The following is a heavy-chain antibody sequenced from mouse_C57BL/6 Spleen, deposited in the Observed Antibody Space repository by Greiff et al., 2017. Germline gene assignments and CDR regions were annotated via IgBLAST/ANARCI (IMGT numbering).Heavy chain of an antibody. CDR3: ARSTMVRPLFFDY. CDR1: GYTFTSYW. D-gene: IGHD2-2*01. V-gene: IGHV1-50*01. Sequence: QVQLKQPGAELVKPGASVKLSCKASGYTFTSYWMQWVKQRPGQGLEWIGEIDPSDSYTNYNQKFKGKATLTVDTSSSTAYMQLSSLTSEDSAVYYCARSTMVRPLFFDYWGQGTTLTVSS. J-gene: IGHJ2*01. CDR2: IDPSDSYT.